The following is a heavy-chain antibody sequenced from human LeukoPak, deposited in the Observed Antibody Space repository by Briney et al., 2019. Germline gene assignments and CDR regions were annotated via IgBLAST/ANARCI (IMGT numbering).Heavy chain of an antibody. CDR1: GFTFRSYE. V-gene: IGHV3-48*03. CDR2: ISSSGSTI. D-gene: IGHD4-17*01. CDR3: TRTTVTINAFDP. J-gene: IGHJ5*02. Sequence: GGSLRLSCAASGFTFRSYEMYWVRQAPGKGLEWLSYISSSGSTIYYADSVKGRFTISRDNAKNSLYLQMNSLRVEDTAVYYCTRTTVTINAFDPWGQGTLATVSS.